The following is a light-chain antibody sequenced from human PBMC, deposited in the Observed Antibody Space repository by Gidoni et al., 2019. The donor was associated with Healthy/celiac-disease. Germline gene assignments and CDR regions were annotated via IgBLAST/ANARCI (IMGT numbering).Light chain of an antibody. CDR3: QQYDKLSLT. Sequence: DIQMTQSPSSLSASVGDRVTITCQASQDISNYLNWYQQKPGKAPKLLIYDASNLETGVPSRFSGSGSGTDFTFTISSLQPEDIATYYCQQYDKLSLTFXGXTKVEIK. V-gene: IGKV1-33*01. CDR1: QDISNY. CDR2: DAS. J-gene: IGKJ4*01.